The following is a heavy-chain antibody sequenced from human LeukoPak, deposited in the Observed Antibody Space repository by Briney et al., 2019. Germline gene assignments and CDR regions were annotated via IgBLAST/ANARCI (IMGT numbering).Heavy chain of an antibody. V-gene: IGHV4-30-2*01. D-gene: IGHD1-26*01. CDR2: IYHSGST. J-gene: IGHJ3*02. CDR3: ARVNSGSPPGAFDI. CDR1: GGSISSGGYY. Sequence: SETLSLTCTVSGGSISSGGYYWSWIRQPPGKGLEWIGYIYHSGSTYYNPSLKSRVTISVDRSKNQFSLKLSSVTAADTAVYYCARVNSGSPPGAFDIWGQGTMVTVSS.